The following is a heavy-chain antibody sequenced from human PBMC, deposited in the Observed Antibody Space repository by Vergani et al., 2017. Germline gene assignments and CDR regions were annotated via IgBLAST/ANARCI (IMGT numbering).Heavy chain of an antibody. J-gene: IGHJ6*02. CDR1: GFTFDDYT. CDR2: ISWDGGST. CDR3: ARWLWFGAMDV. Sequence: EVQLVESGGVVVQPGGSLRLSCAASGFTFDDYTMHWVRQAPGKGLEWVSLISWDGGSTYYADSVKGRFTISRDNSKNSLYLQMNSLRAEDTAVYYCARWLWFGAMDVWGQGTTVTVSS. V-gene: IGHV3-43*01. D-gene: IGHD3-10*01.